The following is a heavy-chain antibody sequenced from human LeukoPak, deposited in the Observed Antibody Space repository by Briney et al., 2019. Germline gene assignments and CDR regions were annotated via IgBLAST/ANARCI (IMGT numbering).Heavy chain of an antibody. D-gene: IGHD3-10*01. CDR3: ARRFGSGHPIDY. CDR1: GGSISSFY. V-gene: IGHV4-59*01. J-gene: IGHJ4*02. Sequence: SETLSLTCTVSGGSISSFYFNWIRQPPGKGLEWIGSIYNTGSTNYNPSLKGRVTISVDTSRNQLSLHLKSVTAADTAVYYCARRFGSGHPIDYWGRGTLLTVSS. CDR2: IYNTGST.